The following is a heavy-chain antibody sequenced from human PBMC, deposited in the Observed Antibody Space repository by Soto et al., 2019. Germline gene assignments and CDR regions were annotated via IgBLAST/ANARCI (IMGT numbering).Heavy chain of an antibody. CDR2: ISAYNGNT. CDR1: GYSFTRYG. Sequence: QVHLVQSGAEVKNPGASVKVSCKASGYSFTRYGIGWARQAPGQGLEWMGWISAYNGNTNYAQNLQGRLTLTTDTSTTTAYMELRSLRSNDTAIYYCAMVDVYVTPSPQDVWGQGTTVTVSS. V-gene: IGHV1-18*01. D-gene: IGHD3-16*01. J-gene: IGHJ6*02. CDR3: AMVDVYVTPSPQDV.